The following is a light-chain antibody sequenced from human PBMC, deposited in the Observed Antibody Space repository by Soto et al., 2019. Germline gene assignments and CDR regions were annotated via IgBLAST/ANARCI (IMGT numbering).Light chain of an antibody. CDR1: SSDVGGYKY. Sequence: QSVLTQPASVSGSPGQSITISCTGTSSDVGGYKYVSWYQQHPGKAPQLMIYEVSKRPSGVSNRLSGSKSGNTASLTISGFQSEDEAVYYCSSYTGSSTYVVFGGGTKLTVL. J-gene: IGLJ2*01. V-gene: IGLV2-14*01. CDR2: EVS. CDR3: SSYTGSSTYVV.